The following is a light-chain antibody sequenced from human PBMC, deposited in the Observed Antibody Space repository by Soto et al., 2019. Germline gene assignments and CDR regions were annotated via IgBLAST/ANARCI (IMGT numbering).Light chain of an antibody. V-gene: IGKV3-20*01. CDR3: HQYYTWPRT. CDR2: GAS. J-gene: IGKJ1*01. Sequence: EIVLTQSPGTLSLSPGERATLSCRASQSVSSSYLAWYQRKPGQAPRLLIHGASTRAAGISDRFSGSGSGTEFTLTISSLQSEDIAVYYCHQYYTWPRTFGQGTKVDIK. CDR1: QSVSSSY.